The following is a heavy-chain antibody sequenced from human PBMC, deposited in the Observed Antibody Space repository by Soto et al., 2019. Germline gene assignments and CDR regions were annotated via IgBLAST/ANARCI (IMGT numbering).Heavy chain of an antibody. J-gene: IGHJ4*02. CDR2: TYYRSKWYK. D-gene: IGHD3-22*01. V-gene: IGHV6-1*01. CDR1: GDSVSSNSAA. Sequence: LSLTCAISGDSVSSNSAAGNWIRQSPSRGLEWLGRTYYRSKWYKHYAVSVKSRITDNPDTSKNQFSLQLNSVTPEDTAVYYCARSVPGGYIDYWGQGTLVTVSS. CDR3: ARSVPGGYIDY.